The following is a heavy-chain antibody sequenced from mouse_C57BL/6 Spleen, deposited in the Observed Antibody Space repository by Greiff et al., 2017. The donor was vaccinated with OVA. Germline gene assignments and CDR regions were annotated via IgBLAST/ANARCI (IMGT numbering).Heavy chain of an antibody. CDR1: GFNIKDDY. Sequence: EVQLQQSGAELVRPGASVKLSCTASGFNIKDDYMHWVKQRPEQGLEWIGWIDPENGDTEYASKFQGKATITADTSSNTAYLQLSSLTSEDTAVYYCTTSTTVGFAYWGQGTLVTVSA. J-gene: IGHJ3*01. CDR2: IDPENGDT. V-gene: IGHV14-4*01. CDR3: TTSTTVGFAY. D-gene: IGHD1-1*01.